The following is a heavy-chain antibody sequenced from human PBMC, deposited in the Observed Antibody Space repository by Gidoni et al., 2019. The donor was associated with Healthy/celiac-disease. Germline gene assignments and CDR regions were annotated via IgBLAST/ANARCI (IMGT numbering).Heavy chain of an antibody. Sequence: QVQLVESGGGLVKPGGALRLSCADSGLTFSDYYVSWIRQAPGKGLEWVSCISSSSSYTNYADSVKGRFTISRDNAKNSLYLQMNSLRAEDTAVYYCARGQSNSSPLYYFDYWGQGTLVTVSS. J-gene: IGHJ4*02. CDR1: GLTFSDYY. D-gene: IGHD6-13*01. CDR3: ARGQSNSSPLYYFDY. V-gene: IGHV3-11*06. CDR2: ISSSSSYT.